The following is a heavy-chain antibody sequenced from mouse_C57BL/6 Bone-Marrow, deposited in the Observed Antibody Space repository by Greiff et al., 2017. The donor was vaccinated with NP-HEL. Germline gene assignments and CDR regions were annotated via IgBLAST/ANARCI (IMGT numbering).Heavy chain of an antibody. CDR3: ARDGVFNYYGSSYWYFDV. J-gene: IGHJ1*03. V-gene: IGHV1-80*01. D-gene: IGHD1-1*01. CDR1: GYAFSSYW. Sequence: QVQLQQSGAELVKPGASVKISCKASGYAFSSYWMNWVKQRPGKGLEWIGQIYPGDGDTNYNGKFKGKATLTADKSSSTAYMQLSSLTSEDSAVYFCARDGVFNYYGSSYWYFDVWGTGTTVTVSS. CDR2: IYPGDGDT.